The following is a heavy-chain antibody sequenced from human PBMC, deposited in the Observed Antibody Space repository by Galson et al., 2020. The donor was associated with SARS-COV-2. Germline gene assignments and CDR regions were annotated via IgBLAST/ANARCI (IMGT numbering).Heavy chain of an antibody. J-gene: IGHJ6*02. CDR3: ARDSEDYGDYVYCYGMDV. CDR1: GYTFTSYG. D-gene: IGHD4-17*01. CDR2: ISAYNGNT. V-gene: IGHV1-18*04. Sequence: ASVKVSCKASGYTFTSYGISWVRQAPGQGLEWMGWISAYNGNTNYAQKLQGRVTMTTDTSTSTAYMELRSLRSDDTAVYYCARDSEDYGDYVYCYGMDVWGQGTTVTVSS.